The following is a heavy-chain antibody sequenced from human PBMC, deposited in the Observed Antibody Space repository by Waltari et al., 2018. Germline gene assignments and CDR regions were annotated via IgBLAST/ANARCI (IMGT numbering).Heavy chain of an antibody. J-gene: IGHJ2*01. Sequence: QLQLQESGPGLVKPSETLSLTCTVSGGSISRSSYYWGWIRKPPGKGPEWIGSIYYSGSTYYNPSLKSRVTISVDTSKNQFSLKLSSVTAADTAVYYCARHGEGIVVVVAATPGVWYFDLWGRGTLVTVSS. D-gene: IGHD2-15*01. CDR1: GGSISRSSYY. CDR3: ARHGEGIVVVVAATPGVWYFDL. CDR2: IYYSGST. V-gene: IGHV4-39*01.